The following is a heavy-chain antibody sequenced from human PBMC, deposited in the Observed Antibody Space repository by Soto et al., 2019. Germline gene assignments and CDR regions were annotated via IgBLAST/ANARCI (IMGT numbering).Heavy chain of an antibody. V-gene: IGHV4-38-2*01. CDR1: GYSISSGYY. Sequence: SETLSLTFAFSGYSISSGYYWGWIRQSPGKGLEWIGSIYHSGSTYYNPSLKSRVIISVDTSKNQFSLKLSSVTAADTAVYYCARLAPIAAADGMDVWGQGTTVTVSS. CDR2: IYHSGST. D-gene: IGHD6-13*01. CDR3: ARLAPIAAADGMDV. J-gene: IGHJ6*02.